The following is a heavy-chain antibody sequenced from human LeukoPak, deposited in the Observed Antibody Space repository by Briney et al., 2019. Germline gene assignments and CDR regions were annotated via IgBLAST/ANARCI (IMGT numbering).Heavy chain of an antibody. D-gene: IGHD1-26*01. CDR3: ARDESPVGGTDY. Sequence: GGSLRLSCAASGFTFSSYWMHWVRQAPGKGLEWVAIISYDGTNKYYADSVKGRFTISRDNSKNTVYLQMNSLTAEDTAVYYCARDESPVGGTDYWGQGTLVTVSS. J-gene: IGHJ4*02. CDR1: GFTFSSYW. CDR2: ISYDGTNK. V-gene: IGHV3-30-3*01.